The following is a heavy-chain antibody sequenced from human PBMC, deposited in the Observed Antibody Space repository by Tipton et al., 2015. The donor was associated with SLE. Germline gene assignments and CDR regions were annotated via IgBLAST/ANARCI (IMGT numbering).Heavy chain of an antibody. CDR1: GGSINSGGYY. Sequence: TLSLTCTVSGGSINSGGYYWGWIRQPPGKGLEWIGSIYHSGSTYYKSSLKSRVTISVDTSKNQFSLKLSSVTAADAAVYYCARLGEDDGVRFYYFDHWGQGNLVAVSS. CDR2: IYHSGST. J-gene: IGHJ4*02. D-gene: IGHD3-3*01. V-gene: IGHV4-39*01. CDR3: ARLGEDDGVRFYYFDH.